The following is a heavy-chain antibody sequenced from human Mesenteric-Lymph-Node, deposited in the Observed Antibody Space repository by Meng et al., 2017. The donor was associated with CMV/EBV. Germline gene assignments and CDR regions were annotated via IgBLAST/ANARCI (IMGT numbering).Heavy chain of an antibody. V-gene: IGHV1-8*01. CDR2: MNPNSGNT. J-gene: IGHJ4*02. Sequence: ASVKVSCKASGYTFTSYDINWVRQATGQGLEWMGWMNPNSGNTAYAQKFQGRVTMTRNTSISTAYMELSSLRSEDTAVYYCASIAARYYFDYWGQGTLVTVSS. D-gene: IGHD6-6*01. CDR3: ASIAARYYFDY. CDR1: GYTFTSYD.